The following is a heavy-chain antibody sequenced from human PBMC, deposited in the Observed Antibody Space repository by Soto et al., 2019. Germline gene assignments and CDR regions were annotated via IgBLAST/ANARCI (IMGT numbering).Heavy chain of an antibody. CDR1: GYTFTNYG. J-gene: IGHJ1*01. CDR3: ARGGSSWSAEYYQH. Sequence: QVQLVQSGAEVKKPGASVKVSCKASGYTFTNYGINWVRQAPGQGPEWMGWISGYNGDTKYSQILQGRVTMTTDTSTSTDYMELRSLRSDDTAVYYCARGGSSWSAEYYQHWGQGTLVIVSS. CDR2: ISGYNGDT. D-gene: IGHD6-13*01. V-gene: IGHV1-18*04.